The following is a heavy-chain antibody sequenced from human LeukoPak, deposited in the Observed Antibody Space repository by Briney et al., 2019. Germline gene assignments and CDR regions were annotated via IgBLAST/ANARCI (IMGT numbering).Heavy chain of an antibody. CDR2: ISGSGGST. CDR3: AKDPASIVATYFDY. Sequence: PGGSLRLSCAASGFTFSSYAMSWVRQAPGKGLEWVSAISGSGGSTYYADSVKGRFTISRDTSKNTLYLQMNSLRAEDTAVYYCAKDPASIVATYFDYWGRGTLVTVSS. V-gene: IGHV3-23*01. J-gene: IGHJ4*02. CDR1: GFTFSSYA. D-gene: IGHD5-12*01.